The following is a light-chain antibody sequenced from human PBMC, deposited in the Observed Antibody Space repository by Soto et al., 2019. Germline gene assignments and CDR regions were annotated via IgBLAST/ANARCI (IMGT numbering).Light chain of an antibody. CDR1: QSVTSNY. Sequence: EIVLTQSPGTLSLSPGEIATLSCSASQSVTSNYLAWYQQKPGQAPRLLINGASSRATGIPDRFSGSGSGTDFTLTISRLEPEDFAVYYCQQYGRSPTTFGQGTKVDIK. V-gene: IGKV3-20*01. CDR2: GAS. J-gene: IGKJ1*01. CDR3: QQYGRSPTT.